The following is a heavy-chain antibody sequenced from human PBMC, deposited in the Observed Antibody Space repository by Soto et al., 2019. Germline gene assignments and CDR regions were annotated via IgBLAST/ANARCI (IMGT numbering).Heavy chain of an antibody. CDR1: GYTFTGYY. D-gene: IGHD3-22*01. Sequence: ASVKVSCKASGYTFTGYYMHWVRQAPGQGLEWMGWINPNSGGTNYAQKFQGRVTMTRDTSISTAYMELSRLRSDDTAVYYCARFPRFKYYYDSSGYSYPPQYGMDVWGQGTTVTVSS. CDR2: INPNSGGT. J-gene: IGHJ6*02. CDR3: ARFPRFKYYYDSSGYSYPPQYGMDV. V-gene: IGHV1-2*02.